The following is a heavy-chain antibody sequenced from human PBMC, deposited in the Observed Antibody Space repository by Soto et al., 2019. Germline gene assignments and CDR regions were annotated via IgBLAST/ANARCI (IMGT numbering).Heavy chain of an antibody. D-gene: IGHD5-18*01. CDR1: GFTFSSYA. Sequence: PVGSLRLSCAASGFTFSSYAMSWVRQAPGKGLEWVSAISGSGGSTYYADSVKGRFTISRDNSKNTLYLQMNSLRAEDTAVYYCAKDQLWLSLYFDYWGQGTLVTVSS. CDR2: ISGSGGST. J-gene: IGHJ4*02. V-gene: IGHV3-23*01. CDR3: AKDQLWLSLYFDY.